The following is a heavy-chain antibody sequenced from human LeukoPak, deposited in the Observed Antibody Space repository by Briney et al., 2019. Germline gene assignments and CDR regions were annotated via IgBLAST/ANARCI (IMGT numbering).Heavy chain of an antibody. Sequence: SVKVSCKASGGTFSSYAISWVRQAPGQGLEWLGRIIPILGIANHAQKFQGRVTITADKSTSTAYMELSSLRSEDTAVYYCARDLPATIAGGGDYWGQGTLVTVSS. V-gene: IGHV1-69*04. CDR1: GGTFSSYA. D-gene: IGHD5-12*01. CDR3: ARDLPATIAGGGDY. CDR2: IIPILGIA. J-gene: IGHJ4*02.